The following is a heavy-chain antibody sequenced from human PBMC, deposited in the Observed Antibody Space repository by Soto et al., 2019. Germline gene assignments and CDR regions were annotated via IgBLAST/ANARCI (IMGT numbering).Heavy chain of an antibody. J-gene: IGHJ4*02. Sequence: SVKVSCKASGFTFTSSAVQWVRQARGQRLEWIGWIVVGSGNTNYAQKFQERVTITRDMSTSTAYMELSSLRSEDTAVYYCAADSIAVAGTPFDYWGQGTLVTVSS. CDR2: IVVGSGNT. D-gene: IGHD6-19*01. CDR1: GFTFTSSA. CDR3: AADSIAVAGTPFDY. V-gene: IGHV1-58*01.